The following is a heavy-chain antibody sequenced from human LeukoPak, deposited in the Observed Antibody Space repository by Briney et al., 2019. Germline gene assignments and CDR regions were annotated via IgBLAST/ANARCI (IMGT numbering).Heavy chain of an antibody. Sequence: GGSLRLSCAASGFTFSSYAMSWVRQAPGKGLEWVSAISGSGGSTYYADSVKGRFTISRDNSKNTLYLQINSLRAEDPAVYYCAKAQYSSGWYGPDYYYYYGMDVWGQGTTVTVSS. V-gene: IGHV3-23*01. CDR1: GFTFSSYA. CDR2: ISGSGGST. J-gene: IGHJ6*02. D-gene: IGHD6-19*01. CDR3: AKAQYSSGWYGPDYYYYYGMDV.